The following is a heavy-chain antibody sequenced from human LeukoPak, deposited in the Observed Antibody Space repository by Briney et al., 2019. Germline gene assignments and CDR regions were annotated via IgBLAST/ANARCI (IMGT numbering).Heavy chain of an antibody. CDR2: ISAYNGNT. V-gene: IGHV1-18*01. CDR3: ARDSYYGSGSSTDFDY. J-gene: IGHJ4*02. D-gene: IGHD3-10*01. CDR1: GYTFTSYG. Sequence: ASVKVSCKASGYTFTSYGISWVRQAPGQGLEWMGWISAYNGNTNYARKLQGRVTMTTDTSTSTAYMELRSLRSDDTAVYYCARDSYYGSGSSTDFDYWGQGTLVTVSS.